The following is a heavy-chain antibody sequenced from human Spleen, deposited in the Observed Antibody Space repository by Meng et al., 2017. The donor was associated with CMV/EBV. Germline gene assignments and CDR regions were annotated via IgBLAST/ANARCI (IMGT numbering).Heavy chain of an antibody. CDR2: INHSGST. D-gene: IGHD3-22*01. V-gene: IGHV4-34*01. J-gene: IGHJ4*02. CDR3: ARRHYYDSSGYYYFSGKKRDYFDY. CDR1: GGSFSGYY. Sequence: SETLSLTCAVYGGSFSGYYWSWIRQPPGKGLEWIGEINHSGSTNYNPSLKSRVTISVDTSKNQFSLKLSSVTAADTAVYYCARRHYYDSSGYYYFSGKKRDYFDYWGQGTLVTVSS.